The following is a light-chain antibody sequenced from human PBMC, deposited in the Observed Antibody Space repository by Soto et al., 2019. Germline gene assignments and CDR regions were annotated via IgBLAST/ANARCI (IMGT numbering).Light chain of an antibody. CDR1: KNDIGVYDF. Sequence: QSVLTQPASVSGSPGQSITVSCTGTKNDIGVYDFVSWYQHHPGKAPRLIIYEVVQRPSGVPDRFSGSKSGNTASLTVSGLQAADEADYFCKSYAGSNTDVFGSGTKVTVL. CDR3: KSYAGSNTDV. CDR2: EVV. J-gene: IGLJ1*01. V-gene: IGLV2-8*01.